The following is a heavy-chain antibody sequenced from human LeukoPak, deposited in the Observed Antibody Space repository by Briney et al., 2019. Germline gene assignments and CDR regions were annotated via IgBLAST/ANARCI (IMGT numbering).Heavy chain of an antibody. CDR1: GGSISSYH. D-gene: IGHD2-15*01. J-gene: IGHJ4*02. V-gene: IGHV4-59*01. CDR2: IYYSGST. CDR3: ARNGGGSWSIDY. Sequence: SETLSLTCTVSGGSISSYHWSWIRQPPGKGLEWIGYIYYSGSTNYNPSLKSRVTISVDTSKNQFSLKLSSVTAADTAVYYCARNGGGSWSIDYWGQGTLVTVSS.